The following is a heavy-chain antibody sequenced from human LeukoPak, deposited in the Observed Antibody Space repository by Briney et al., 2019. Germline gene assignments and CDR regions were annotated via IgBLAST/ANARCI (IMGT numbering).Heavy chain of an antibody. CDR2: ISSSGDTM. J-gene: IGHJ3*02. Sequence: GGSLRLSCAASGFTFSDYYMSWIRQAPGKGLEWVSYISSSGDTMFYADSVKGRFTISRDNAKNSLHLQVNSLRAEDTAVYYCARVVYCTGGSCHIFAFDIWGQGTMVAVSS. CDR3: ARVVYCTGGSCHIFAFDI. D-gene: IGHD2-15*01. CDR1: GFTFSDYY. V-gene: IGHV3-11*01.